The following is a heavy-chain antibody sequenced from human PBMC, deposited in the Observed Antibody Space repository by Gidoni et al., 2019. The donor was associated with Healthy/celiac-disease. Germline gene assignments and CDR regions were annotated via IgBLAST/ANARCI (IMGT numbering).Heavy chain of an antibody. J-gene: IGHJ4*02. CDR2: ISGSGGST. V-gene: IGHV3-23*01. D-gene: IGHD3-22*01. CDR3: AKEETSRGYDSSGYYWALQV. CDR1: GFPFSSYA. Sequence: EVQLLESGGGLVQPGGSLRLSCAASGFPFSSYAMSWVRQAPGKGLEWGSAISGSGGSTYYADSVKGRFTISRDNSKNTLYLQMNSLRAEDTAVYYCAKEETSRGYDSSGYYWALQVWGQGTLVTVSS.